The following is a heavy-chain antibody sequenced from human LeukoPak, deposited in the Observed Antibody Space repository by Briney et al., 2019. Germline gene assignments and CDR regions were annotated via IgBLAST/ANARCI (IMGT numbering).Heavy chain of an antibody. CDR3: AGTITIFGVAPYYFDY. J-gene: IGHJ4*02. CDR1: GGSISSYY. CDR2: IYYSGST. Sequence: SETLSLTCTVSGGSISSYYWSWIRQPPGKGLEWIGYIYYSGSTNYNPSLKSRVTISVDTSKNQFSLKLSSVTAADTAVYYCAGTITIFGVAPYYFDYWGQGTLVTVSS. V-gene: IGHV4-59*01. D-gene: IGHD3-3*01.